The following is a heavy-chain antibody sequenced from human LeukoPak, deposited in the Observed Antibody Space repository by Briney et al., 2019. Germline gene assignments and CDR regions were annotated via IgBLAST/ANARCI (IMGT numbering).Heavy chain of an antibody. D-gene: IGHD4-17*01. J-gene: IGHJ4*02. CDR3: ARVRSYGDPRMYYFDY. V-gene: IGHV1-46*01. Sequence: ASVKVSCKASGYTFTGYYMHWVRQAPGQGLEWMGIINPSGGSTSYAQKFQGRVTMTRDMSTSTVYMELSSLRSEDTAVYYCARVRSYGDPRMYYFDYWGQGTLVTVSS. CDR1: GYTFTGYY. CDR2: INPSGGST.